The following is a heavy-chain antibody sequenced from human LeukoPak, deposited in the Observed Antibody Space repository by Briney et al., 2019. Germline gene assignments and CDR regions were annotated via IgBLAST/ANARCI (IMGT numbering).Heavy chain of an antibody. CDR2: IYYSGST. CDR3: ARVSGCDWESFYDY. J-gene: IGHJ4*02. V-gene: IGHV4-61*01. Sequence: KPSETLSLTCTVSGGSISSNSYYWSWIRQPPGKGLEWIGYIYYSGSTNYNPSLKSRVTISVDTSKNQFSLKLSSVTAADTAMYYCARVSGCDWESFYDYWGQGSLVTVSS. CDR1: GGSISSNSYY. D-gene: IGHD5-12*01.